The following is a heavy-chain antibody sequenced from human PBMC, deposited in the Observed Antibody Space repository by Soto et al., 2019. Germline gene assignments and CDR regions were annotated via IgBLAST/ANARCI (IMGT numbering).Heavy chain of an antibody. V-gene: IGHV3-33*01. J-gene: IGHJ4*02. CDR2: IWYDGSKE. CDR3: ARGPYYYDSSGFWAY. Sequence: GRSLRLSCAASGFPFNSYGMHWVLQAPGKGLEWVSVIWYDGSKEYYTDSVKGRFTISRDNAKNTLYLQMNSLRAEDTAVFFFARGPYYYDSSGFWAYGGKGPLVTV. CDR1: GFPFNSYG. D-gene: IGHD3-22*01.